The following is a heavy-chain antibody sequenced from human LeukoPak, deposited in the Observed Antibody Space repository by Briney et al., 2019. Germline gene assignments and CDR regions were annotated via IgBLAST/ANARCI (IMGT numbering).Heavy chain of an antibody. V-gene: IGHV3-13*01. D-gene: IGHD1-1*01. CDR2: IGSAGDT. Sequence: GGSLRLSCAASGFIFGSYDFHWVRQRPGESLEWVSVIGSAGDTEYADSVRGRFTISREDVRNSLYLQMNSLRAGDTAVYYCARAVVWVGRRGGMDVWGQGTTVTVSS. J-gene: IGHJ6*02. CDR1: GFIFGSYD. CDR3: ARAVVWVGRRGGMDV.